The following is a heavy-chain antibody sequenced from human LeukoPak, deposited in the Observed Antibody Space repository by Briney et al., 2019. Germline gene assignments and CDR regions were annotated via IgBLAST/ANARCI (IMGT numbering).Heavy chain of an antibody. CDR2: INPSGGST. V-gene: IGHV1-46*01. CDR1: EYTFTSYY. D-gene: IGHD1-26*01. J-gene: IGHJ4*02. Sequence: ASVKVSCKASEYTFTSYYMHWVRQVPGQGLEWMGIINPSGGSTSYAQKFQGRVTMTRDMSTSTVYMELSSLRSEDTAVYYCARAPWELLLLDYWGQGTLVTVSS. CDR3: ARAPWELLLLDY.